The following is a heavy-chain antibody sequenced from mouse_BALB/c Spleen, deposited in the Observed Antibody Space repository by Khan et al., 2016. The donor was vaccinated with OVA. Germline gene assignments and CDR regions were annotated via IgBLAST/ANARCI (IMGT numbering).Heavy chain of an antibody. V-gene: IGHV1-4*01. D-gene: IGHD2-14*01. CDR3: ATRTTGYAMDY. CDR1: GYTFTSNT. Sequence: QVQLKESGAELARPGASVKMSCKASGYTFTSNTMHWVKQRPGQGLEWIGYINPRSGYTIYNQKFKDKATLTADISSSTAYMQLSSLTSDDSAGYYCATRTTGYAMDYWGQGTSVTVSS. J-gene: IGHJ4*01. CDR2: INPRSGYT.